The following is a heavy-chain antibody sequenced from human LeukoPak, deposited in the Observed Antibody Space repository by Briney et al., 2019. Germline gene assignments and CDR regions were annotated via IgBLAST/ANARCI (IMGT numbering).Heavy chain of an antibody. J-gene: IGHJ1*01. Sequence: GGSLRLSCAASGFTFSSNTMNWVRQAPGKGLEWVSSISSSSSYMKYADSVRGRFTISRDNAKNSLYLQMNSLRAEDTAVYYCASEDYYDSSAYYYRNFQHWGQGTLVTVSS. CDR3: ASEDYYDSSAYYYRNFQH. CDR1: GFTFSSNT. D-gene: IGHD3-22*01. V-gene: IGHV3-21*01. CDR2: ISSSSSYM.